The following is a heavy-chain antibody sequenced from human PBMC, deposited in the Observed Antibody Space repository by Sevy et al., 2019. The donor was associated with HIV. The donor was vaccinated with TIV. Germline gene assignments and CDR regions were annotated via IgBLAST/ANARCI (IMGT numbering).Heavy chain of an antibody. CDR1: GFTFSSFG. Sequence: GGFLRLSCAASGFTFSSFGLHWVRQAPGKGLEWVASISFDVDYVYYADSVKGRFTISRDNSKNILYLHMNSLRVEDTALYYCAKDGGNAPQYYGMDVWGQGTTVTVSS. CDR2: ISFDVDYV. CDR3: AKDGGNAPQYYGMDV. V-gene: IGHV3-30*18. J-gene: IGHJ6*02. D-gene: IGHD3-16*01.